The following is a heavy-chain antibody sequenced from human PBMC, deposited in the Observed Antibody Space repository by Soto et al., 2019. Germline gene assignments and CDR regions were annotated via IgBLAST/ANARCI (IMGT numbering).Heavy chain of an antibody. CDR2: INHSGST. Sequence: TSETLSLTCAVYGGSFSGYYWSWIRQPPGKGLEWIGEINHSGSTNYNPSLKSRVTISVDTSKNQFSLKLSSVTAADTAVYYCARGGITMFGVVPCYMDVWCKGTTVTVSS. V-gene: IGHV4-34*01. J-gene: IGHJ6*03. CDR3: ARGGITMFGVVPCYMDV. CDR1: GGSFSGYY. D-gene: IGHD3-3*01.